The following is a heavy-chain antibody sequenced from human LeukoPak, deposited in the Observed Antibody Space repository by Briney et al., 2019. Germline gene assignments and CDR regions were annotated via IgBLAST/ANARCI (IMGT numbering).Heavy chain of an antibody. V-gene: IGHV7-4-1*02. D-gene: IGHD3-16*02. CDR2: INTNTGNP. Sequence: GASVKVSCKASGYTFSSYAMSWVRQAPGQGLEWMGWINTNTGNPAYAQGFTGRFVFSLDTSVTTAYLQISSLKAEDTAVYYCARAYDYVWGSYRPPDYWGQGTLVTVSS. J-gene: IGHJ4*02. CDR1: GYTFSSYA. CDR3: ARAYDYVWGSYRPPDY.